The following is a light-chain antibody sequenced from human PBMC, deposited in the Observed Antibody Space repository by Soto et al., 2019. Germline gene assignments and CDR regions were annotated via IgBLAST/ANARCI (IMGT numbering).Light chain of an antibody. CDR1: NSNIGSNN. CDR3: AAWDDSLNAYL. Sequence: QSVLTQPPSASGTPGQRVSISCSGSNSNIGSNNVNWYQQFPGTTPKLLIYSNERRPSGVPERLTGSKSGTSASLDISGLQSEDDADYYCAAWDDSLNAYLFGAGTKVTVL. CDR2: SNE. J-gene: IGLJ1*01. V-gene: IGLV1-44*01.